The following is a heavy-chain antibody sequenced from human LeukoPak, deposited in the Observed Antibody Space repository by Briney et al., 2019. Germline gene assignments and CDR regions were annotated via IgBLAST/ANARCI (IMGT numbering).Heavy chain of an antibody. V-gene: IGHV1-2*04. J-gene: IGHJ4*02. CDR2: ITPNSGGT. D-gene: IGHD3-22*01. Sequence: ASVKVSCKASGYTFTGYYMHWVRQAPGQGLEWMGWITPNSGGTNYAQKFQGWVTMTRDTSISTAYMELSRLRSDDTAVYYCVREEWDYYDGSGYYYFDYWGQGTLVTVSS. CDR3: VREEWDYYDGSGYYYFDY. CDR1: GYTFTGYY.